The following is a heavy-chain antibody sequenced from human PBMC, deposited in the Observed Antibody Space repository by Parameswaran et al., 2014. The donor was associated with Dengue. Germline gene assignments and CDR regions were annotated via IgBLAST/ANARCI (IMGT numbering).Heavy chain of an antibody. Sequence: WVRQAPGQGLEWMGIINPSGGSTSYAQKFQGRVTMTRDTSTSTVYMELSSLRSEDTAVYYCARWPIAAAGTGWFDPWGQGTLVTVSS. CDR3: ARWPIAAAGTGWFDP. V-gene: IGHV1-46*03. CDR2: INPSGGST. D-gene: IGHD6-13*01. J-gene: IGHJ5*02.